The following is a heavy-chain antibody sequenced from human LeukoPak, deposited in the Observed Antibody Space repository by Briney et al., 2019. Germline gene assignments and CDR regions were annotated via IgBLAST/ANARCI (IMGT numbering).Heavy chain of an antibody. D-gene: IGHD3-10*01. Sequence: GRSLRLSCAASGFTFSSYVMRWVRQAPGKGLEWGAFITYDGSNKYYADSVKGRCTISRDNSKNTVYLQMNSLRAEDTAVYYCVRWHGGSGLENYYYYMDVWGKGTTVTISS. CDR1: GFTFSSYV. V-gene: IGHV3-30*03. CDR2: ITYDGSNK. CDR3: VRWHGGSGLENYYYYMDV. J-gene: IGHJ6*03.